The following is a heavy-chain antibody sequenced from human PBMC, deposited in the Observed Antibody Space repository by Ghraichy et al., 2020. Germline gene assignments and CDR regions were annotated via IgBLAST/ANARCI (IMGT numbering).Heavy chain of an antibody. V-gene: IGHV3-48*03. D-gene: IGHD6-19*01. J-gene: IGHJ4*02. CDR1: GFTFSSYE. Sequence: LSLTCAASGFTFSSYEMNWVRQAPGKGLEWISYISGGGLTIFYADSVKGRFTISRDNAKNSLFLQMSSLRVEDTAVYFCARGPLGSGWSKLDYWGQGALVTVSS. CDR2: ISGGGLTI. CDR3: ARGPLGSGWSKLDY.